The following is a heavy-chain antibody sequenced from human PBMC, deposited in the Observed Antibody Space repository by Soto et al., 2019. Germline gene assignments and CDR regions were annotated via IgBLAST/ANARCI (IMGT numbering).Heavy chain of an antibody. J-gene: IGHJ3*02. CDR3: ATITMVRGGNDAFDI. CDR1: GYTFTSYY. CDR2: INPSGGST. V-gene: IGHV1-46*03. Sequence: QVQLVQSGAEVKKPGASVKVSCKASGYTFTSYYMHWVRQAPGQGLEWMGIINPSGGSTSYAQKFQGRVTKTRDTSTSTVYMELSSLRSEDTAVYYCATITMVRGGNDAFDIWGQGTMVTVSS. D-gene: IGHD3-10*01.